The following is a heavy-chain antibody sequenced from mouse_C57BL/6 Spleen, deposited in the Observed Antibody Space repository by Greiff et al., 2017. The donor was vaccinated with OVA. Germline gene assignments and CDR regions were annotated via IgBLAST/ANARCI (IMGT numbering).Heavy chain of an antibody. CDR1: GYTFTSYW. Sequence: QVQLKQPGAELVKPGASVKMSCKASGYTFTSYWITWVKQRPGQGLEWIGDIYPGSGSTNYNEKFKSKATLTVDTSSSTAYMQLSSLTSEDSAVYYCARWGYYDYLYYAMDYWGQGTSVTVSS. J-gene: IGHJ4*01. V-gene: IGHV1-55*01. CDR2: IYPGSGST. CDR3: ARWGYYDYLYYAMDY. D-gene: IGHD2-4*01.